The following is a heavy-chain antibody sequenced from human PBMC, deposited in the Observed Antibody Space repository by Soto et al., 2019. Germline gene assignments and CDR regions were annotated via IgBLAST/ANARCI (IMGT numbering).Heavy chain of an antibody. V-gene: IGHV3-23*01. J-gene: IGHJ4*02. CDR2: ISGSGGST. CDR1: GFTFSSYA. CDR3: AKGWESGSHYWRRNDYFDY. D-gene: IGHD1-26*01. Sequence: GSLRLSCAASGFTFSSYAMSWVRQAPGKGLEWVSAISGSGGSTYYADSVKGRFTISRDNSKNTLYLQMNSLRAEDTAVYYCAKGWESGSHYWRRNDYFDYWGQGTLVTVSS.